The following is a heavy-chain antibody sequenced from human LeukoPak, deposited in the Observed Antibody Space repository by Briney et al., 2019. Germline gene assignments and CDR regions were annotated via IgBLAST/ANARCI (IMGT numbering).Heavy chain of an antibody. CDR2: ISSSSSYI. Sequence: GGSLRLSCAASGFTFSSYSMNWVRQAPGKGLEWVSSISSSSSYIYYADSVKGRFTISRDNAKNSLYLQMNSLRAEDTAAYYCARLMSQRYYDSSGYYLRADWFDPWGQGTLVTVSS. D-gene: IGHD3-22*01. J-gene: IGHJ5*02. V-gene: IGHV3-21*01. CDR3: ARLMSQRYYDSSGYYLRADWFDP. CDR1: GFTFSSYS.